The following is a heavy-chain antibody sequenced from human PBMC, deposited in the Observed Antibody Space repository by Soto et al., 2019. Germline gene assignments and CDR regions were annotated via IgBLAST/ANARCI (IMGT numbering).Heavy chain of an antibody. CDR2: IYWDDDK. CDR3: ARSYGYGWFDP. J-gene: IGHJ5*02. D-gene: IGHD5-18*01. V-gene: IGHV2-5*02. Sequence: SGPTLVNPPQTLTLTCTFSGFSFTTSGVGVAWVRQPPGEALNWLALIYWDDDKQYSPSLKSRLTITKDPSKNQVVLTMTDMDPVDTGTYFCARSYGYGWFDPWGQGTLVTVSS. CDR1: GFSFTTSGVG.